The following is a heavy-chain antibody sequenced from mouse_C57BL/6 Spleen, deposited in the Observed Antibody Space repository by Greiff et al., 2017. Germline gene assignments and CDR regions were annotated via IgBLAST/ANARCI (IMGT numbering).Heavy chain of an antibody. CDR2: ISYDGSN. V-gene: IGHV3-6*01. J-gene: IGHJ4*01. CDR3: ARRDYPYAMDY. CDR1: GYSITSGYY. D-gene: IGHD5-5*01. Sequence: EVKLQESGPGLVKPSQSLSLTCSVTGYSITSGYYWNWIRQFPGNKLEWMGYISYDGSNNYNPSLKNRISITRDTSKNQFFLKLNSVTTEDTATYYCARRDYPYAMDYWGQGTSVTVSS.